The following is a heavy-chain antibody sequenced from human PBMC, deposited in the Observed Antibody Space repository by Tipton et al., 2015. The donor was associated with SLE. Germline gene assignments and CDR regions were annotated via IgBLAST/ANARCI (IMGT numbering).Heavy chain of an antibody. J-gene: IGHJ4*02. CDR3: ARHRGYFTVSDYIDY. CDR1: GDSISSTNYY. CDR2: IYYSGSP. Sequence: TLSLTCTVSGDSISSTNYYWGWIRQPPGKGLEWIANIYYSGSPYYSASLKSRVTISVDTSKNQFSLKMTSVTAADTAVYYCARHRGYFTVSDYIDYWGQGTLVTVSS. V-gene: IGHV4-39*07. D-gene: IGHD2-8*01.